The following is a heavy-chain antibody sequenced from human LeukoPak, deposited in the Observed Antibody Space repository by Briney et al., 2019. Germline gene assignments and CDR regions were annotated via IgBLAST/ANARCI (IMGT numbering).Heavy chain of an antibody. Sequence: ASVKVSCKASGGTFSSYATSWVRQAPGQGLEWMGRIIPILGIANYAQKFQGRVTITADKSTSTAYMELSSLRSEDTAVYYCASGGDDYSNDYFDYWGQGTLVTVSS. J-gene: IGHJ4*02. CDR3: ASGGDDYSNDYFDY. D-gene: IGHD4-4*01. V-gene: IGHV1-69*04. CDR1: GGTFSSYA. CDR2: IIPILGIA.